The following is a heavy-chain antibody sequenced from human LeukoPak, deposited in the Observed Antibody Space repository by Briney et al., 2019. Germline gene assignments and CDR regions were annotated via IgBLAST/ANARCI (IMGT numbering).Heavy chain of an antibody. D-gene: IGHD6-13*01. CDR1: GGSFSGYY. CDR3: ATYSSSWYSPYYYGMDV. J-gene: IGHJ6*02. V-gene: IGHV4-34*01. Sequence: PSETLSLTCAVYGGSFSGYYWSWIRQPPGKGLERIGEINHSGSTNYNPSLKSRVTISVDTSKNQFFLKLSSVTAADTAVYYCATYSSSWYSPYYYGMDVWGQGTTVTVSS. CDR2: INHSGST.